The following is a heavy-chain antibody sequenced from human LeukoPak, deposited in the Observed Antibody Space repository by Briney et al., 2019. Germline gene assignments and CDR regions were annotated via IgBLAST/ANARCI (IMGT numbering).Heavy chain of an antibody. CDR2: INHSGST. J-gene: IGHJ4*02. Sequence: SETLSLTCAVYGGSFSGYYWSWIRQPPGKGLEWIGEINHSGSTKYDPSLKSRVTISVDTSKNQFSLKLSSVTAADTAVYYCATGTDSSSWYYFDYWGQGTLVTVSS. CDR3: ATGTDSSSWYYFDY. D-gene: IGHD6-13*01. CDR1: GGSFSGYY. V-gene: IGHV4-34*01.